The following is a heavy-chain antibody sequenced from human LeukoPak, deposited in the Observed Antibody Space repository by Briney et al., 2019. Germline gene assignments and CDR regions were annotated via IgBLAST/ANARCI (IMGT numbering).Heavy chain of an antibody. V-gene: IGHV3-48*03. J-gene: IGHJ4*02. Sequence: GGSLRLSCAASGFTFSDYEMNWVRQAPGKGLEWVSYISSSGSTIYYADSVKGRSTISRDNAKNSLYLQMNSLRAEDTAVYYCARDWVGYSYGSDYWGQGTLVTVSS. CDR1: GFTFSDYE. D-gene: IGHD5-18*01. CDR3: ARDWVGYSYGSDY. CDR2: ISSSGSTI.